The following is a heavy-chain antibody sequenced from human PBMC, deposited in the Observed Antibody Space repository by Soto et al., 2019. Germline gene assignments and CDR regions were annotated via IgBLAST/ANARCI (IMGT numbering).Heavy chain of an antibody. V-gene: IGHV3-23*01. CDR3: AKDMVEVDVTMIVVVQGAFDI. CDR1: GFTFSSYA. D-gene: IGHD3-22*01. Sequence: GGSLRLSCAASGFTFSSYAMSWVRQAPGKGLEWVSAISGSGGSTYYADSVKGRFTISRDNSKNTLYLQMNSLRAEDTAVYYCAKDMVEVDVTMIVVVQGAFDIWGQGTMVTVSS. J-gene: IGHJ3*02. CDR2: ISGSGGST.